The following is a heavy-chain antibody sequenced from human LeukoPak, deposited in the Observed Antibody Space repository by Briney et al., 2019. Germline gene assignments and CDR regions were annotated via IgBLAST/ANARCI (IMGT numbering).Heavy chain of an antibody. CDR3: STDFSHFDLSSGFYSY. V-gene: IGHV3-15*01. CDR1: GFTFTSAW. Sequence: GGSLRLSCAASGFTFTSAWMVWVRQAPGKGLEWIGRIKANIDGGSTDLAAPVKGRFSISRDDSTKTVSLQMNSLKIEDTAVYYCSTDFSHFDLSSGFYSYWSQGSLVTVSS. J-gene: IGHJ4*02. D-gene: IGHD3-3*01. CDR2: IKANIDGGST.